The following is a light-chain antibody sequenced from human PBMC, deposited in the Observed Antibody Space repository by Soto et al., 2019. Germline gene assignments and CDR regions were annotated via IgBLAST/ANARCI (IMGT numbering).Light chain of an antibody. CDR1: HSISGC. V-gene: IGKV1-5*01. Sequence: DIQLPQSPSSLSASVGDRVTITCRASHSISGCLAWYQQKPGKAPKLLIYDASSLETWVPSRFSGNESRTEFTPTISSLQSGDSAIYYGQHCNIYWTFGRGTKVDIK. CDR2: DAS. J-gene: IGKJ4*01. CDR3: QHCNIYWT.